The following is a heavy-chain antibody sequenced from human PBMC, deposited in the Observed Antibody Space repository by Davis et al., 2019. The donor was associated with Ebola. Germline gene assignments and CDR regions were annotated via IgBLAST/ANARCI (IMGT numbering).Heavy chain of an antibody. CDR2: IWYDGRNE. CDR1: GFTFSSYG. V-gene: IGHV3-33*01. CDR3: ARDPLLSWEYYFDC. Sequence: GESLKISCVASGFTFSSYGMHWVRQAPGKGLEWVAGIWYDGRNEYYADSVQGRFTISRDNSKNILYLQVSSLRAEDTAVYYCARDPLLSWEYYFDCWGQGTLVTVSS. J-gene: IGHJ4*02. D-gene: IGHD2-2*01.